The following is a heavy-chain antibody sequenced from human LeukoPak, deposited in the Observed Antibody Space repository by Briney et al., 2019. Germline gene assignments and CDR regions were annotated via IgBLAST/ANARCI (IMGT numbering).Heavy chain of an antibody. CDR2: TYFRSKWSN. CDR3: ARAKSGGYSNLFHFDY. CDR1: GDRVSSKSAG. Sequence: SQTLSLTCAISGDRVSSKSAGWAWIRQSPSRGLEWLGRTYFRSKWSNDYAPSVESRISIDPDISKNQFSLHLRSVTLEDTAVYYCARAKSGGYSNLFHFDYWGQGTLVTVSS. J-gene: IGHJ4*02. V-gene: IGHV6-1*01. D-gene: IGHD1-26*01.